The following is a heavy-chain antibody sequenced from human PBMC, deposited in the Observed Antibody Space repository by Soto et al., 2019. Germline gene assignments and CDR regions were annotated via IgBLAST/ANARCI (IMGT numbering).Heavy chain of an antibody. CDR3: ARPSYCSSTSCLYYYGMDV. CDR2: INPSGGST. CDR1: GYTFTSYY. J-gene: IGHJ6*02. V-gene: IGHV1-46*01. D-gene: IGHD2-2*01. Sequence: ASVKVSCKASGYTFTSYYMHWVRQAPGQGLEWMGIINPSGGSTSYAQKFQGRVTMPRDTSTSTVYMELSSLRYEDTAVYYCARPSYCSSTSCLYYYGMDVWGQGTTVTVSS.